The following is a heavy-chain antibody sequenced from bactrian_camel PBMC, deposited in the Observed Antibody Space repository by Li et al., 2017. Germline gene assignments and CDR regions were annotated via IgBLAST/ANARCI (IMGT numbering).Heavy chain of an antibody. CDR1: GFTFSTYA. Sequence: VQLVESGGGLVQPGGSLTLSRAHSGFTFSTYAITWVRQAPGKGLEWVSQISRGGGSTYYADSVKGRFTISRDNAKNTVHLQLNSLKTEDMALYYCAKGRGLYDEYNAWGQGTQVTVS. CDR3: AKGRGLYDEYNA. CDR2: ISRGGGST. J-gene: IGHJ4*01. D-gene: IGHD5*01. V-gene: IGHV3S40*01.